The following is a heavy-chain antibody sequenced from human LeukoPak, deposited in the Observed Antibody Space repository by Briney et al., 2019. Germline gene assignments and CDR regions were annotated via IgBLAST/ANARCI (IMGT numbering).Heavy chain of an antibody. J-gene: IGHJ4*02. D-gene: IGHD2-2*01. Sequence: GGSLRLSCAASGFTFSSYAMHWVRQAPGRGLEWVAVISYDGSNKYYADSVKGRFTISRDNSKNTLYLQMNSLRAEDTAVYYCARASGVVVPGPDYWGQGTLVTVSS. V-gene: IGHV3-30-3*01. CDR1: GFTFSSYA. CDR3: ARASGVVVPGPDY. CDR2: ISYDGSNK.